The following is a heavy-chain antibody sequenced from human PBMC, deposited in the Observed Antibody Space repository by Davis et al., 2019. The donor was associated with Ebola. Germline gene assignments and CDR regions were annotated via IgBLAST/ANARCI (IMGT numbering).Heavy chain of an antibody. CDR1: GYTFTSYY. D-gene: IGHD3-3*01. V-gene: IGHV1-46*01. Sequence: ASVKVSCKASGYTFTSYYMHWVRQAPGQGLEWMGIINPSGGSTSYAQKFQGRVTMTRDTSTSTVYMELSSLRSEDTAVYYCARDSTGDWSGRNWFDPWGQGILVTVSS. J-gene: IGHJ5*02. CDR3: ARDSTGDWSGRNWFDP. CDR2: INPSGGST.